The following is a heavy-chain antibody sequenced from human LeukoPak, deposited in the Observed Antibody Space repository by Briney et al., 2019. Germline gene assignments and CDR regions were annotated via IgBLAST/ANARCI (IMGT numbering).Heavy chain of an antibody. CDR2: IKHDGSDK. CDR1: GFTFSSYW. CDR3: ARGQSLGY. J-gene: IGHJ4*02. V-gene: IGHV3-7*04. Sequence: PGGSLRLSCAASGFTFSSYWMSWVRQAPGKGLEWVANIKHDGSDKYYVDSVKGRFTISRDNAENSLYLQMNSLRAEDTAMYYCARGQSLGYWGQGTLVTVSS.